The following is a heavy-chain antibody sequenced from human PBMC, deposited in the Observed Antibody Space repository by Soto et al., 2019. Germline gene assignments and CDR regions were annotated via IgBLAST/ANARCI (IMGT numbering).Heavy chain of an antibody. CDR1: GYSFTSYW. CDR2: IYPGDSDT. Sequence: GESLKISCQGSGYSFTSYWIGWVRQMPGKGLEWMGIIYPGDSDTRYSPSFQGQVTISADKSISTAYLQWSSLKASDTAMYYCARCGYDSPYYYYYYMDVWGKGTTVTVSS. J-gene: IGHJ6*03. V-gene: IGHV5-51*01. D-gene: IGHD5-12*01. CDR3: ARCGYDSPYYYYYYMDV.